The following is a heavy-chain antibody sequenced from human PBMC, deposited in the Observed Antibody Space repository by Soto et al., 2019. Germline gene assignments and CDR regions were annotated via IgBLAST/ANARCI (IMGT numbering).Heavy chain of an antibody. D-gene: IGHD3-10*01. J-gene: IGHJ6*02. Sequence: RSRRVSSAASGXTGSSYWMHWVRQAPGNGLVWVSRINSDGSSTIYADSVKRRFTISIYKDNNSLYLQMNSMRAEDTAVYYCARVRGQIYGMDVWGQVTTVTFS. CDR2: INSDGSST. CDR3: ARVRGQIYGMDV. V-gene: IGHV3-74*01. CDR1: GXTGSSYW.